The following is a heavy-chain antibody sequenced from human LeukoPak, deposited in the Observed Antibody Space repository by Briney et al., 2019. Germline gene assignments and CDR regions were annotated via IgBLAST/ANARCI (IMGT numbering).Heavy chain of an antibody. CDR2: IYYSGST. D-gene: IGHD6-19*01. V-gene: IGHV4-59*01. CDR1: GGSISSYY. J-gene: IGHJ4*02. Sequence: SETLSLTCTVSGGSISSYYWSWIRQPPGKGLEWIGYIYYSGSTNYNPSLKRRVTISVDTSKNQFSLKLSSVTAADTAVYYCARSSLAVYFDYWGQGTLVTASS. CDR3: ARSSLAVYFDY.